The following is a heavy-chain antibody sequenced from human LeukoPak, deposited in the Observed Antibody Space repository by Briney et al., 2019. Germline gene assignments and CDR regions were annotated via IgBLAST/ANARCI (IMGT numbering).Heavy chain of an antibody. CDR2: ISTSISYI. Sequence: GGSLRLSCAASGFTFGSYSMNWVRQAPGKGLEWVSSISTSISYIYYADSVKGRFTISRDNAKNTLYLQMNSLRAEDTAVYYCARGGYHHGFDIWGQGTMVTVSS. CDR1: GFTFGSYS. D-gene: IGHD5-18*01. V-gene: IGHV3-21*01. J-gene: IGHJ3*02. CDR3: ARGGYHHGFDI.